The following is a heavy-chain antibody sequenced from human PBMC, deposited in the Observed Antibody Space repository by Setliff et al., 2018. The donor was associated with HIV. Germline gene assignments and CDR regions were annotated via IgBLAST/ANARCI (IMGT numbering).Heavy chain of an antibody. CDR1: GFLFSDYG. J-gene: IGHJ6*03. V-gene: IGHV3-30*03. CDR3: ARDGAGQQLVPWNYYYYMDV. Sequence: HPGGSLRLSCAASGFLFSDYGMHWVRQAPGKGLEWVAAIAYDGGDKFYAHSVRGRCSISRDNSRNTVYLQMNSLRADDTAVYYCARDGAGQQLVPWNYYYYMDVWGKGTTVTVSS. D-gene: IGHD6-13*01. CDR2: IAYDGGDK.